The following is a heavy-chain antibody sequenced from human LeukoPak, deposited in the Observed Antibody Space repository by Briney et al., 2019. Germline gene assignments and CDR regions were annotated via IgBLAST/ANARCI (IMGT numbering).Heavy chain of an antibody. Sequence: GGSLRLSCAASGFTFSSYEMNWVRQAPGKGLEWGSYISSSGSTIYYADSVKGRFTISRDNAKNSLSLQMNSLRAEDTAVYYCARVGGYSYGYVYYYYMDVWGKGTTVTVSS. CDR3: ARVGGYSYGYVYYYYMDV. J-gene: IGHJ6*03. D-gene: IGHD5-18*01. V-gene: IGHV3-48*03. CDR2: ISSSGSTI. CDR1: GFTFSSYE.